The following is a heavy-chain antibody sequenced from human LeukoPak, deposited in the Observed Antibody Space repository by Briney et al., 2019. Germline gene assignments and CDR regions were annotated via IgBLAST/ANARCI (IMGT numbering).Heavy chain of an antibody. J-gene: IGHJ4*02. D-gene: IGHD1-14*01. V-gene: IGHV3-30-3*01. CDR1: GFTFSSYA. CDR2: ISYDGSNK. Sequence: GGSLRLSCAASGFTFSSYAMHWVRQAPGKGLEWVAVISYDGSNKYYADSVKGRFTISRDNSKNTLYLQMNSLRAEDTAVYYCARNDHGDQDYFDYWGQGTLVTVSS. CDR3: ARNDHGDQDYFDY.